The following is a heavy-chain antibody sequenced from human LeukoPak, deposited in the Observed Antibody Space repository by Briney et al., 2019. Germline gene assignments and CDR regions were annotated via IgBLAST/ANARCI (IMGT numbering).Heavy chain of an antibody. CDR3: AKGPRYNWNDAHY. V-gene: IGHV3-23*01. CDR1: GFTFSNYA. D-gene: IGHD1-1*01. CDR2: TSGSGDST. Sequence: GGSLRLSCAASGFTFSNYAMSWVRQAPGKGLEGVSGTSGSGDSTYYADSVKGRFTISRDNSKNTLDLQMNSLRAEDTAVYYCAKGPRYNWNDAHYWGQGTLVTVSS. J-gene: IGHJ4*02.